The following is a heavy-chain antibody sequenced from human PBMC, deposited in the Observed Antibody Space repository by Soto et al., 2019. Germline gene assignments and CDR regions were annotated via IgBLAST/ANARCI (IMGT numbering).Heavy chain of an antibody. D-gene: IGHD6-13*01. CDR3: ARGFYSTGWYVWFDP. V-gene: IGHV4-31*03. CDR2: IYYSGTT. CDR1: GGSISSGGYY. Sequence: SETLSLTCTVSGGSISSGGYYWSWIRQHPGKGLEWIGYIYYSGTTYYNPSLKSRVVISVDTSKNQFSLNLSSVTAADTAVFYCARGFYSTGWYVWFDPWGQGTLVTVSS. J-gene: IGHJ5*02.